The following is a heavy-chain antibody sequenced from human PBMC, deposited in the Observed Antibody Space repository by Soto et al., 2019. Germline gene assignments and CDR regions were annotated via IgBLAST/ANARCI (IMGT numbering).Heavy chain of an antibody. CDR1: GYTFTSYA. D-gene: IGHD2-21*02. CDR2: INAGNGNT. Sequence: QVQLVQSGAEEKKPGASVKVSCKASGYTFTSYAMHWVRQAPGQRREWMGRINAGNGNTKYSPKFQGRVTITRDTSASTANMELSSLRSEDTAVYYCARAWVVVTAPDYWGQGTLVTVSS. J-gene: IGHJ4*02. V-gene: IGHV1-3*05. CDR3: ARAWVVVTAPDY.